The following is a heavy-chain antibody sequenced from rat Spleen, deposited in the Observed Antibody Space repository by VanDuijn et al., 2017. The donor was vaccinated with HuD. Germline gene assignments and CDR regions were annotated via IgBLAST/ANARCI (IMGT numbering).Heavy chain of an antibody. CDR1: GFTFNNYD. CDR3: ARQETSGYSNWFAY. D-gene: IGHD4-3*01. V-gene: IGHV5S23*01. CDR2: ISPSGGGT. Sequence: GFTFNNYDMAWVRQAPTKGLEWVTSISPSGGGTYYRDSVKGRFTVSRDNAKSTLYLQMDSLRSEDTATYYCARQETSGYSNWFAYWGQGTLVTVSS. J-gene: IGHJ3*01.